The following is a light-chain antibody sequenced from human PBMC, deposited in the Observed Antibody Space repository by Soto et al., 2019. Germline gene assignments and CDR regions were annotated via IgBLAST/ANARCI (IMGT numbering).Light chain of an antibody. V-gene: IGKV3-20*01. CDR3: PQYGGSPLT. J-gene: IGKJ3*01. CDR2: GAY. CDR1: QTVSNNY. Sequence: EIVLTQSPGPLSLSPGERATLSCRASQTVSNNYLAWYQQRPGQAPRLLIYGAYTRATGLPDRFSGSGSGTDFTLTISRLEPEDFAVYYCPQYGGSPLTFGPGTKVDMK.